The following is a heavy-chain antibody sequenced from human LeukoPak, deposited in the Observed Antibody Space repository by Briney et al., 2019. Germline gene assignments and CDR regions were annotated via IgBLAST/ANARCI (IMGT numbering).Heavy chain of an antibody. Sequence: SETLSLTCTVSGGSISSYYWSWIRQPPGKGLEWIGYIYYSGSTNYNPSLKSRVTISVDTSKNQFSLKLSSVTAADTAVYYCARDPGYSSGWGGWFDPWGQGTLVTVSS. CDR2: IYYSGST. CDR3: ARDPGYSSGWGGWFDP. V-gene: IGHV4-59*01. CDR1: GGSISSYY. D-gene: IGHD6-19*01. J-gene: IGHJ5*02.